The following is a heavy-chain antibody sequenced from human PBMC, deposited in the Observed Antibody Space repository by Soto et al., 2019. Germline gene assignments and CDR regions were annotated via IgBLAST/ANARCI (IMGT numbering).Heavy chain of an antibody. CDR3: ARDPVGALRD. D-gene: IGHD1-26*01. V-gene: IGHV3-33*01. CDR2: IWYDGSNK. CDR1: GFTFSSYG. Sequence: QVQLVESGGGVVQPGRSLRLSCAASGFTFSSYGMHWVRQAPGKGLEWVAVIWYDGSNKYYADSVKGRFTISRDNSKNTLYLQMNSLRAGDTAVYYCARDPVGALRDWGQGTLVTVSS. J-gene: IGHJ4*02.